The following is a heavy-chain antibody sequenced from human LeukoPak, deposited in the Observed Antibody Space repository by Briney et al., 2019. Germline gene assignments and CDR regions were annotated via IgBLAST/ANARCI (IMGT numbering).Heavy chain of an antibody. J-gene: IGHJ5*02. V-gene: IGHV3-21*01. D-gene: IGHD5-18*01. CDR1: GFTFSSYS. CDR3: AREKGVVTAIPNWFDP. CDR2: ISSSSSYI. Sequence: AGGSLRLSCAASGFTFSSYSMNWVRQAPGKGLEWVSSISSSSSYIYYADSVKGRFTISRDNAKNSLYLQMNSLRAEDTAVYYCAREKGVVTAIPNWFDPWGQGTLVTVSS.